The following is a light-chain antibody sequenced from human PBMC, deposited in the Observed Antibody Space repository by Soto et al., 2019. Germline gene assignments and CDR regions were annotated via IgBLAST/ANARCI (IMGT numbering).Light chain of an antibody. V-gene: IGKV2-28*01. CDR2: FGS. CDR3: LQALETPLT. CDR1: QSLLHSNGNTY. J-gene: IGKJ4*01. Sequence: EIVLTQSPLSLPVTPGEPASISCRSTQSLLHSNGNTYLDWYLQKPGQSPQLLISFGSSRASGVPDRFSGSGSGTDFTLKISRVEAEDVGVYYCLQALETPLTFSGGTKVEIK.